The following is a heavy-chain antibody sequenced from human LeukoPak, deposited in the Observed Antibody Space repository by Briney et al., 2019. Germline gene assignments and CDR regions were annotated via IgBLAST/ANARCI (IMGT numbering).Heavy chain of an antibody. D-gene: IGHD1-26*01. CDR2: VSLAGQT. CDR1: GGSISNTNW. CDR3: SRESGAFWPFGN. Sequence: PSGTLSHICDVSGGSISNTNWWSWVRQPPGQGLEWIGEVSLAGQTNYNPSLNGRVTMSLDESSNQLSLKLTSVTAADTAIYYCSRESGAFWPFGNWGQGTLVIVPS. V-gene: IGHV4-4*02. J-gene: IGHJ4*02.